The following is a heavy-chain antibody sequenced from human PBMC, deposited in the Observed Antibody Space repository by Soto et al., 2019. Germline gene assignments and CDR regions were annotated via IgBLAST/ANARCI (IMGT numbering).Heavy chain of an antibody. CDR1: GFTFSSYA. V-gene: IGHV3-23*01. D-gene: IGHD4-17*01. J-gene: IGHJ2*01. Sequence: EVQLLESGGALTQPGGSLRLSCAASGFTFSSYAMTWVRQAPGKGLEWISTIIGSGTRTYYADSVKGRFTISRDNSENTLSLQMNGLRAEDTAIYYCARPELTTVTFHRLDLWSRGTLVAVSS. CDR3: ARPELTTVTFHRLDL. CDR2: IIGSGTRT.